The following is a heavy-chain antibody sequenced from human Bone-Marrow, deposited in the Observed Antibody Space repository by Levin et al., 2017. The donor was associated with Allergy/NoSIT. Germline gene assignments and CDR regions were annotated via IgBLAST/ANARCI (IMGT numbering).Heavy chain of an antibody. CDR2: IKQDGSEK. J-gene: IGHJ4*02. Sequence: GESLKISCAASGFTFSGYWMTWVRQAPGKGLEWVANIKQDGSEKYFVDSVKGRFTISRDNAKNSLYLQMNSLRAEDTAVYYCARGSGWLDYWGQGTLVTVSS. V-gene: IGHV3-7*03. D-gene: IGHD6-19*01. CDR3: ARGSGWLDY. CDR1: GFTFSGYW.